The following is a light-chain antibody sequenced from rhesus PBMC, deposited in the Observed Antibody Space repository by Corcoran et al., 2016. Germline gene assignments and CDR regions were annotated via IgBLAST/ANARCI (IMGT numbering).Light chain of an antibody. CDR2: AAS. V-gene: IGKV1-28*03. CDR3: LQHNSYPWT. CDR1: QGISGF. J-gene: IGKJ1*01. Sequence: DIQMTQSPSSLSASVGDTVTITCRPSQGISGFLIWFQQKPGKAPKLLIYAASILESGVPPRFSGSGSWTDFTLTISSLQPEDFAVYYCLQHNSYPWTFGQGTKVEIK.